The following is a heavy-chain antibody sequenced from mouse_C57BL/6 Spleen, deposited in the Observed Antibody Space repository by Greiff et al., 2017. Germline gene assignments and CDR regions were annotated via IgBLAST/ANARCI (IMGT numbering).Heavy chain of an antibody. CDR3: AGYGSRAWYFDV. V-gene: IGHV14-3*01. CDR2: IDPANGNT. CDR1: GFNIKNTY. Sequence: VQLQQSVAELVRPGASVKLSCTASGFNIKNTYMHWVKQRPEQGLEWIGRIDPANGNTNYAPKFQGKATITADTSANTAYLQLSSLTSEDTAIDYCAGYGSRAWYFDVWGTGTTVTVSS. J-gene: IGHJ1*03. D-gene: IGHD1-1*01.